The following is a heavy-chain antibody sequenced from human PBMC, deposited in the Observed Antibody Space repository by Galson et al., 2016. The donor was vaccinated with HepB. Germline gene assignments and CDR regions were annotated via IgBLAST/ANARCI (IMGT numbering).Heavy chain of an antibody. CDR1: GGSFSGYY. D-gene: IGHD5-12*01. Sequence: ETLSLTCAVYGGSFSGYYWTYIRQPPGKGLEWIGEINHTGSTNYNPSLKSRVTMSVDTSKKQVSLKLTSVTAADTALYYCARCVRGYDRYYFDSWGQGTLVSVSS. V-gene: IGHV4-34*01. J-gene: IGHJ4*02. CDR3: ARCVRGYDRYYFDS. CDR2: INHTGST.